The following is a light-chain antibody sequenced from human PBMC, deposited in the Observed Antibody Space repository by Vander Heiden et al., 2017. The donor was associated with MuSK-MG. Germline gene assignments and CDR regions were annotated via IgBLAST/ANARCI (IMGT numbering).Light chain of an antibody. CDR1: QDISNY. V-gene: IGKV1-33*01. CDR3: QQYDNLPYT. Sequence: DIQMTQSPSSLSASVGDRVTITCQASQDISNYLNWYQQKPGKAPKLLIHDASKLETGVPSRFSGSGSGTDFTFTISSLQPEDIATYYCQQYDNLPYTFGQWTKLEIK. J-gene: IGKJ2*01. CDR2: DAS.